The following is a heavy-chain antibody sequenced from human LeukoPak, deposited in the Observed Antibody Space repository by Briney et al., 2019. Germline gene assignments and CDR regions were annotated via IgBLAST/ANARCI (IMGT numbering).Heavy chain of an antibody. D-gene: IGHD1-26*01. V-gene: IGHV4-59*08. J-gene: IGHJ3*02. CDR3: ARRWWDLLGAIDASDI. Sequence: KSSETLSLTCTVSGGSISSYYWSWIRQPPGKGLEWIGYIYYSGSTNYNPSLKSRVTISVDTSRNQFSLNLSSVTAADTAVYYCARRWWDLLGAIDASDIWGQGTMVTVSS. CDR2: IYYSGST. CDR1: GGSISSYY.